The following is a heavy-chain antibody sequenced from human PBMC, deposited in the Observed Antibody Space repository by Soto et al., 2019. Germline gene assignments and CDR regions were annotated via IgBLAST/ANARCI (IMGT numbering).Heavy chain of an antibody. J-gene: IGHJ4*02. D-gene: IGHD1-26*01. CDR2: INAGNGNT. CDR3: ARGGQWDFLSDY. V-gene: IGHV1-3*01. CDR1: GYPFTSYA. Sequence: ASVKVSCKASGYPFTSYAMHWVRQAPGQRLELMGWINAGNGNTKYSQEFQGRLTMTTDTSASTAYMELRSLRSDDTAVYFCARGGQWDFLSDYWGQGTLVTVSS.